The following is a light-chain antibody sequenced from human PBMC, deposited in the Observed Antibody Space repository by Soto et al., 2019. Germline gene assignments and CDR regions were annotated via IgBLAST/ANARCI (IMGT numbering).Light chain of an antibody. Sequence: QSALTQPRSVSGSPGQSVTISCTGTSSDVGGYNYVSWYQHHPGKAPKLMIYDVRKRPSGVPDRFSGSKSGNTASLTISGLQAEDEAYYYCSSYTTSSTLVFGGGTKLTVL. V-gene: IGLV2-11*01. CDR2: DVR. CDR3: SSYTTSSTLV. J-gene: IGLJ2*01. CDR1: SSDVGGYNY.